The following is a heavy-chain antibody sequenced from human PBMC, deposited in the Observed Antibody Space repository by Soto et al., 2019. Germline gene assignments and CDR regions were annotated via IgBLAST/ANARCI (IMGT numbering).Heavy chain of an antibody. CDR1: GYTFTRYD. CDR2: MNPNSGNT. Sequence: ASVKVSCKASGYTFTRYDINWVRQATVQGLEWMGWMNPNSGNTGNAQKCQRKVTMTRNTSISTAYMELSSLSSEDTARYYCSSAPVYCTNGVCYSSGIDYWGQGTLVTVSS. D-gene: IGHD2-8*01. J-gene: IGHJ4*02. CDR3: SSAPVYCTNGVCYSSGIDY. V-gene: IGHV1-8*01.